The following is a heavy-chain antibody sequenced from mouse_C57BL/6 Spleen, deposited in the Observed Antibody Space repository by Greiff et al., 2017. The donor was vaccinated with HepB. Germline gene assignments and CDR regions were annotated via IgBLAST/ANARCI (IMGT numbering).Heavy chain of an antibody. CDR1: GYTFTSYW. J-gene: IGHJ3*01. CDR2: INPSNGGT. D-gene: IGHD2-4*01. CDR3: ARSPLYYDYDQDFAY. V-gene: IGHV1-53*01. Sequence: VQLQQPGTELVKPGASVKLSCKASGYTFTSYWMHWVKQRPGQGLEWIGNINPSNGGTNYNEKFKSKATLTVDKSSSTAYMQLSSLTSEDSAVYYCARSPLYYDYDQDFAYWGQGTLVTVSA.